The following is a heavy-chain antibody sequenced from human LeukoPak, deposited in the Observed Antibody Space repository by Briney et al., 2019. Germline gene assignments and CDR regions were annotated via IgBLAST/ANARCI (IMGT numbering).Heavy chain of an antibody. D-gene: IGHD2-15*01. CDR3: VRGGGCSGGSCYSRYFQH. CDR2: IYTSGST. CDR1: GGSISIYY. Sequence: SSETLSLTCTVSGGSISIYYWSWIRQPAGKGLEWIGRIYTSGSTNYNPSLKSRVTMSVDTSKNQFSLKLSSVTAADTAVYYCVRGGGCSGGSCYSRYFQHWGQGTLVTVSS. V-gene: IGHV4-4*07. J-gene: IGHJ1*01.